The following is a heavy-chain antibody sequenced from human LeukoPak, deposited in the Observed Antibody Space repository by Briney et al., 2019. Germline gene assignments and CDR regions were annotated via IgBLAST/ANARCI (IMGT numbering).Heavy chain of an antibody. D-gene: IGHD1-26*01. V-gene: IGHV1-2*02. CDR2: MNPNSGGT. CDR1: GYTFTSYD. CDR3: ARVPGPWEPGDI. J-gene: IGHJ3*02. Sequence: ASVKVSCKASGYTFTSYDINWVRQATGQGLEWMGWMNPNSGGTNYAQKFQGRVTMTRDTSTSTAYMELSRLRSDDTAVYYCARVPGPWEPGDIWGQGTMVTVSS.